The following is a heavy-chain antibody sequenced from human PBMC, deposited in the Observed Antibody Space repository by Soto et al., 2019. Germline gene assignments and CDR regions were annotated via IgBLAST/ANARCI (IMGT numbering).Heavy chain of an antibody. CDR2: ISAYNGNT. CDR3: AILISPRPPYYYYHVDV. V-gene: IGHV1-18*01. Sequence: ASVKVSCKASGYTFTSYGISWVRQAPGQGLEWMGWISAYNGNTNYAQKLQGRVTMTTDTSTSTAYMELRSLRSDDTAVYYCAILISPRPPYYYYHVDVWGKGTTVTVSS. CDR1: GYTFTSYG. D-gene: IGHD3-10*01. J-gene: IGHJ6*03.